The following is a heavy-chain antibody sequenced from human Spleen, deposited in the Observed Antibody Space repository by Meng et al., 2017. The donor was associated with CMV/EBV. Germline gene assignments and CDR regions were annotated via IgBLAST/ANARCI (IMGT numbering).Heavy chain of an antibody. J-gene: IGHJ6*02. D-gene: IGHD5-18*01. Sequence: GGSLRLSWAASGFTVSSNYMSWVRQAPGKGLEWVSVIYSGGSTYYADSVKGRFTISRDNSKNTLYLQMNSLRAEDTAVYYCASGYSYGLYYYYGMDVWGQGTTVTVSS. CDR2: IYSGGST. V-gene: IGHV3-53*01. CDR3: ASGYSYGLYYYYGMDV. CDR1: GFTVSSNY.